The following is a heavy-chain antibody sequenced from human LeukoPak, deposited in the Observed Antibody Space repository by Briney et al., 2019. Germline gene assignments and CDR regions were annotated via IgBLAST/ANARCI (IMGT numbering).Heavy chain of an antibody. CDR2: IKSKIDGETT. D-gene: IGHD3-22*01. Sequence: GGSLRLSCAASGFTFTYAWMTWVRQAPGMGLEWVGHIKSKIDGETTDYAAPVKGRFTISRGDSENRLYLQMNSLKTEDTAVYFCTTELRYDDSSGYYWVDYWGQGTLVTVSS. CDR3: TTELRYDDSSGYYWVDY. V-gene: IGHV3-15*01. J-gene: IGHJ4*02. CDR1: GFTFTYAW.